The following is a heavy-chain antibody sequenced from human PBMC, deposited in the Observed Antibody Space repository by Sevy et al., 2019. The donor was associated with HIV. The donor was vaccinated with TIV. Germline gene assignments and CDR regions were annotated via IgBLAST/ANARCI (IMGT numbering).Heavy chain of an antibody. Sequence: SETLSLICTVSGASMSSYYWSWVRQPAGKGLEWIGRIYTSGSANLNPSLKSRVTMSVDTAKNQVSLKLNSVIAAGTAVYYCARGELGDLLPFDQWGQGTLVTVSS. V-gene: IGHV4-4*07. J-gene: IGHJ4*02. D-gene: IGHD3-10*01. CDR2: IYTSGSA. CDR3: ARGELGDLLPFDQ. CDR1: GASMSSYY.